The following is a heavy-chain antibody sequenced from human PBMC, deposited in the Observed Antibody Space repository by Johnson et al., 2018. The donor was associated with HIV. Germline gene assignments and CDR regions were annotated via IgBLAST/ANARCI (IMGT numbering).Heavy chain of an antibody. J-gene: IGHJ3*02. V-gene: IGHV3-30*04. Sequence: QVQLVESGGGVVQPGRSLRLSCAASGFTFSSYAMHWVRQAPGKGLEWVAVISYDGSEKYYADSVKGRFTISRDSSKNTLYLQVNSLRAEDTAVYYCARGSRYTHDSDDVYLLHAFDIWGQGTMVTVSS. D-gene: IGHD1-14*01. CDR2: ISYDGSEK. CDR3: ARGSRYTHDSDDVYLLHAFDI. CDR1: GFTFSSYA.